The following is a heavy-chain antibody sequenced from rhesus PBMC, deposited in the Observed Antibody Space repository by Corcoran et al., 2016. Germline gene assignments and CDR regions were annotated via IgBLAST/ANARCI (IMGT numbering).Heavy chain of an antibody. CDR3: ASKDSGSYYSDWYFDL. V-gene: IGHV4-93*02. CDR2: IYGSGRST. Sequence: QVQLQESGPAVVKPSEPLSLTCAVSGGSIRSSNWWSWIRQPPGKGLEWIGRIYGSGRSTEYNPAIKSRVTISIDTSKNQFSLKRSSVTAADTAVYYCASKDSGSYYSDWYFDLWGPGTPITISS. D-gene: IGHD3-16*01. J-gene: IGHJ2*01. CDR1: GGSIRSSNW.